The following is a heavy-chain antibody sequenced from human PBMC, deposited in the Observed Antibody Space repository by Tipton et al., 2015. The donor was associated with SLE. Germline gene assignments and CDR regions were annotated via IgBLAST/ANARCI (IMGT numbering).Heavy chain of an antibody. CDR3: AKGFSTLAFDS. Sequence: SLRFSCVASGFTFDHFVLHWIRQVPGKGLEWVSLITPNGDTAYYADSVKARFTISRDNNKNSLYLQLNAVRGDNTALYYCAKGFSTLAFDSCGQGTLVTVSS. D-gene: IGHD2/OR15-2a*01. CDR1: GFTFDHFV. J-gene: IGHJ4*02. CDR2: ITPNGDTA. V-gene: IGHV3-43D*04.